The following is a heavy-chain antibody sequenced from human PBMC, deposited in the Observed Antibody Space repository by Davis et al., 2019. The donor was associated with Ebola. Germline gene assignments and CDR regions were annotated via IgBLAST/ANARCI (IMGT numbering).Heavy chain of an antibody. CDR3: ARGATVTTDYYYGMDV. J-gene: IGHJ6*02. D-gene: IGHD4-17*01. CDR2: IGTAGDT. V-gene: IGHV3-13*01. Sequence: GESLKISCAASGFTFSSYDMHWVRQATGKGLEWVSAIGTAGDTYYPGSVKGRFTISRENAKNSLYLQMNSLRAGDTAVYYCARGATVTTDYYYGMDVWGQGTTVTVSS. CDR1: GFTFSSYD.